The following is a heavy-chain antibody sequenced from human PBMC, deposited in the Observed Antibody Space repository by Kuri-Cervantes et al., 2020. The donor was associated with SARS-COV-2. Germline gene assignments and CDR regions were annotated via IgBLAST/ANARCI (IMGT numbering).Heavy chain of an antibody. CDR3: ARSGDYGGYYFDY. V-gene: IGHV4-34*01. Sequence: SETLSLTCTVSGGSISSYYWSWIRQPPGKGLEWVGEINHSGSTNYNPSLKSRVTISVDTSKNQFSRKLSSVTAADTAVYYCARSGDYGGYYFDYWGQGTLVTVSS. D-gene: IGHD4-23*01. CDR1: GGSISSYY. J-gene: IGHJ4*02. CDR2: INHSGST.